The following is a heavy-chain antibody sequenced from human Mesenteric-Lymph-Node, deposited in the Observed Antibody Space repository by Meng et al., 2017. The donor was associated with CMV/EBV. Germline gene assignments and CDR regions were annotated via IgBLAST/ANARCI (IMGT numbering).Heavy chain of an antibody. D-gene: IGHD3-3*01. J-gene: IGHJ6*02. Sequence: SETLSLTCTVSGGSISSSSCYWGWLRQPPGKGLEWIGSVSYSGSTHYNPSLENRVTISLDTSTNQFSLKLSSVAAADAAVYYCPSDLAENEWLHYYYYDMDVWGQGTTVTVSS. CDR1: GGSISSSSCY. CDR2: VSYSGST. V-gene: IGHV4-39*07. CDR3: PSDLAENEWLHYYYYDMDV.